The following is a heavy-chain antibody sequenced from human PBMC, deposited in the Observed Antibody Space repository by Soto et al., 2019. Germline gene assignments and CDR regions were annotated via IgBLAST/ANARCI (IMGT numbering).Heavy chain of an antibody. D-gene: IGHD4-17*01. CDR3: ARITYDYGGNSAFYHLDY. J-gene: IGHJ4*02. Sequence: GESLKISCKGSGYSFTNYWIGWVRQMPGKGLEWMGIIYPGDSDTRYSPSFQGQVTISADKSISTAYLQWSSLKASDTAMYYCARITYDYGGNSAFYHLDYWGQGTLVTVSS. CDR2: IYPGDSDT. CDR1: GYSFTNYW. V-gene: IGHV5-51*01.